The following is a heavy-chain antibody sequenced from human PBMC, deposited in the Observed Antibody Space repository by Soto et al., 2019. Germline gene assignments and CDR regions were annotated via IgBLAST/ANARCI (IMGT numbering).Heavy chain of an antibody. Sequence: ASVKVSCKASGYTFTSYGISWVRQAPGQGLEWMGWISAYNGNTNYAQKLQGRVTMTTDTSTSTAYMELRSLRSDDTAVYYCASGITMIVVGYYFDYWGQGTLVTVSS. CDR3: ASGITMIVVGYYFDY. J-gene: IGHJ4*02. CDR1: GYTFTSYG. CDR2: ISAYNGNT. V-gene: IGHV1-18*01. D-gene: IGHD3-22*01.